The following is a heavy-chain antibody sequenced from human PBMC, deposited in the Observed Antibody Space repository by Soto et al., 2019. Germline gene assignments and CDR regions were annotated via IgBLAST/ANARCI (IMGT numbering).Heavy chain of an antibody. CDR3: ARASGWYPSDAFEI. CDR1: GFTFATYS. D-gene: IGHD6-19*01. J-gene: IGHJ3*02. Sequence: EAQLVESGGGLVQPGGSLRLSCAASGFTFATYSMNWVRQAPGKGLEWVSYISDSNATRYYADSVTGRFTISRDNAKNSLYLQMNSLRDEDSALYYCARASGWYPSDAFEIWGQGTPVTVSS. CDR2: ISDSNATR. V-gene: IGHV3-48*02.